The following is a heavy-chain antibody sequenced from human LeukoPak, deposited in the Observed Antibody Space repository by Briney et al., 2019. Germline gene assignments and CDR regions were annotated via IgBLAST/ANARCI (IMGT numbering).Heavy chain of an antibody. Sequence: SETLSLTCAVYSGSFSGYYRSWIRQPPGKGLEWIGEINHSGSTNYNPSLKSRVTISVDTSKNQFSLKLSSVTAADTAVYYCARGKTRMYYYDSSGYYYFDYWGQGPLVTVSS. V-gene: IGHV4-34*01. CDR2: INHSGST. CDR1: SGSFSGYY. CDR3: ARGKTRMYYYDSSGYYYFDY. J-gene: IGHJ4*02. D-gene: IGHD3-22*01.